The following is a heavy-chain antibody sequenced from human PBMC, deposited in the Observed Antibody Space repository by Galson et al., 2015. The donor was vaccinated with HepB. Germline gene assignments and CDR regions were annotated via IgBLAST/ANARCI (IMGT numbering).Heavy chain of an antibody. D-gene: IGHD1-26*01. CDR2: IWYDGSNK. CDR1: GFTFSSYG. J-gene: IGHJ4*02. Sequence: SLRLSCAASGFTFSSYGMHWVRQAPGKGLEWVAVIWYDGSNKYYADSVKGRFTISRDNAKNSLYLQMNSLRAEDTAVYYCVIWSGSFHAIYYWGQGTLLTVSS. CDR3: VIWSGSFHAIYY. V-gene: IGHV3-33*03.